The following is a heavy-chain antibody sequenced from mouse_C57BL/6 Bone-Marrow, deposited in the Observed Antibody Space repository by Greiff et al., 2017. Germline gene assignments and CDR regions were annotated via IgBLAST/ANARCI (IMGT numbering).Heavy chain of an antibody. Sequence: QVQLQQPGAELVKPGASVKLSCKASSYTFTSYWMHWVKQRPGQGLEWIGMIHPNSGSTNYNEKFKSKATLTVDKSSSTAYMQLSSLTSEDSAVYYCATYYGSSPYYFDYWGQGTTLTVSS. J-gene: IGHJ2*01. CDR1: SYTFTSYW. V-gene: IGHV1-64*01. CDR2: IHPNSGST. CDR3: ATYYGSSPYYFDY. D-gene: IGHD1-1*01.